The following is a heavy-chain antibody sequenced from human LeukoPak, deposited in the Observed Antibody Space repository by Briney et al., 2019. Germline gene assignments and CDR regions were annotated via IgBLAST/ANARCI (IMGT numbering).Heavy chain of an antibody. Sequence: GGSLRLSCAASGFTFSGYDMRWVRQATGKGLEWVSGIDTAGDTYYPGSVRGRFTISRENAKNSLYLQMNSLRAGDTAVYYCARGGAIIRGVGMDVWGQGTTVTVSS. V-gene: IGHV3-13*01. CDR1: GFTFSGYD. J-gene: IGHJ6*02. D-gene: IGHD3-10*01. CDR2: IDTAGDT. CDR3: ARGGAIIRGVGMDV.